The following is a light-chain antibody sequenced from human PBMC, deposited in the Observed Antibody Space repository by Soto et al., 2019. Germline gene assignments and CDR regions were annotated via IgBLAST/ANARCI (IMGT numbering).Light chain of an antibody. CDR1: SSNIGSNT. V-gene: IGLV1-44*01. J-gene: IGLJ2*01. CDR2: SNN. CDR3: SAWDDSLNGPV. Sequence: QSVLTQPPSASGTPGQRVTISCSGGSSNIGSNTVNWYQQLPGTAPKLLIYSNNQRPSGVPDRFSGSKSGPSASLAISGLKSEDEGDYYCSAWDDSLNGPVFGGGTKRTVL.